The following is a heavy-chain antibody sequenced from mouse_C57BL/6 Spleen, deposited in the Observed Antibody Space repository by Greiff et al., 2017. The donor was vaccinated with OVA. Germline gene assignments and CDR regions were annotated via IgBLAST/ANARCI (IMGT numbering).Heavy chain of an antibody. J-gene: IGHJ3*01. Sequence: EVKVEESGPGLVKPSQSLSLTCSVTGYSITSGYYWNWIRQFPGNKLEWMGYISYDGSNNYNPSLKNRISITRDTSKNQFFLKLNSVTTEDTATYYCAREGPGSGFAYWGQGTLVTVSA. CDR2: ISYDGSN. CDR1: GYSITSGYY. V-gene: IGHV3-6*01. CDR3: AREGPGSGFAY.